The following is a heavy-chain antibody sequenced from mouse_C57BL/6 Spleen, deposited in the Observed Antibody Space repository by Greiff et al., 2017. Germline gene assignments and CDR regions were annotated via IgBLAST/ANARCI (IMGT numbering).Heavy chain of an antibody. CDR1: GYSITSGYY. V-gene: IGHV3-6*01. D-gene: IGHD1-1*01. CDR2: ISYDGSN. Sequence: EVKLQESGPGLVKPSQSLSLTCSVTGYSITSGYYWNWIRQFPGNKLEWMGYISYDGSNNYNPSLKNRISITRDTSKNQFFLKLNSVTTEDTATYYCAREGTYYGSSYGYFDVWGTGTTVTVSS. J-gene: IGHJ1*03. CDR3: AREGTYYGSSYGYFDV.